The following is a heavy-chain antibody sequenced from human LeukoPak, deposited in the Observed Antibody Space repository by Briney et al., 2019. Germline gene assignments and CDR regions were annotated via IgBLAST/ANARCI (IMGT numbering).Heavy chain of an antibody. J-gene: IGHJ6*02. CDR2: ISSSSSTI. V-gene: IGHV3-48*04. D-gene: IGHD3-9*01. Sequence: GGSLRLSCAASGFTFSSYSMNWVRQAPGKGLEWVSYISSSSSTIYYADSVRGRFTISRDNAKNSLYLRMNSLRAEDTAVYYCATPYDILTGYDGMDVWGQGTTVTVSS. CDR1: GFTFSSYS. CDR3: ATPYDILTGYDGMDV.